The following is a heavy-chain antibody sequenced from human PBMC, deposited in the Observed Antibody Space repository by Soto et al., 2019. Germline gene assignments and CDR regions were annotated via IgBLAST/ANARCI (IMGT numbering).Heavy chain of an antibody. D-gene: IGHD1-26*01. Sequence: EVQLVESGGGLVQPGGSLRLSCAASGFTFSDHYMDWVRQAPGKGLEWVGRTRKKANSYTTEYAAYVKGRSTISRDDSRNSLYLQMNSLKTEDTAVYYCARGLYSGSAGIGYWGQGTLVPVSS. J-gene: IGHJ4*02. CDR3: ARGLYSGSAGIGY. CDR2: TRKKANSYTT. CDR1: GFTFSDHY. V-gene: IGHV3-72*01.